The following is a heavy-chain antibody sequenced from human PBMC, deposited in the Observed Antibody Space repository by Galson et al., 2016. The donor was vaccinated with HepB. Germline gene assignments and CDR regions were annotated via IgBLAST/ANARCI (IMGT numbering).Heavy chain of an antibody. J-gene: IGHJ6*02. D-gene: IGHD3-9*01. V-gene: IGHV4-34*01. Sequence: LSLTCAVYGGSFSGYYWSWIRQPPGKGLEWIGEINHSGSTKYNPSLKSRVIISADTSKNQFSLKLSSVTAADTAVYYCARVGAGRYFDWLPLGDYYYALDVWGQGTTVTVSS. CDR1: GGSFSGYY. CDR3: ARVGAGRYFDWLPLGDYYYALDV. CDR2: INHSGST.